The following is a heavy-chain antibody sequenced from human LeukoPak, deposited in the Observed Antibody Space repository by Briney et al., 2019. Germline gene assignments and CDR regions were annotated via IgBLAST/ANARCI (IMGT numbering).Heavy chain of an antibody. CDR2: INWHGDST. D-gene: IGHD4-17*01. Sequence: SGGSLRLSCAASGFTFDDYGMNWVRQPPGKGLEWVSGINWHGDSTGYADSVKGRFTISRDNAKNSLYLQMNSLRAEDTALYYCARGVGPTVTFFDYWGQGTLVTVSS. V-gene: IGHV3-20*04. J-gene: IGHJ4*02. CDR1: GFTFDDYG. CDR3: ARGVGPTVTFFDY.